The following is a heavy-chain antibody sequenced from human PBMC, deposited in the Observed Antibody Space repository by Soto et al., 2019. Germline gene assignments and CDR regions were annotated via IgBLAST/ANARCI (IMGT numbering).Heavy chain of an antibody. CDR3: ERDGAIDSYDSSGLPEGAFDI. J-gene: IGHJ3*02. CDR2: ISSSGSTI. V-gene: IGHV3-11*01. Sequence: PGGSLRLSCAASGFTFSDYYISWSRQPPGKGLEWDSYISSSGSTIYYADSVQGRFTISRDNAKNSLYLQMNSLRAEDTAVYYCERDGAIDSYDSSGLPEGAFDIWGQGTMVTVSS. D-gene: IGHD3-22*01. CDR1: GFTFSDYY.